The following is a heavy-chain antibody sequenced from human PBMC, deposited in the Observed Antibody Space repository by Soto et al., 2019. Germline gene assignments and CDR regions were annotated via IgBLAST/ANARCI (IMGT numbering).Heavy chain of an antibody. CDR1: GFTFSSYG. J-gene: IGHJ4*02. V-gene: IGHV3-23*01. CDR2: ISGSGGST. D-gene: IGHD3-3*01. CDR3: AKLTAPDFWSGYYAFDY. Sequence: AGGSLRLSCAASGFTFSSYGMSWVRQAPGEGLEWVSAISGSGGSTYYADSVKGRFTISRDNSKNTLYLQMNSLRAEDTAVYYCAKLTAPDFWSGYYAFDYWGQGTLVTGSS.